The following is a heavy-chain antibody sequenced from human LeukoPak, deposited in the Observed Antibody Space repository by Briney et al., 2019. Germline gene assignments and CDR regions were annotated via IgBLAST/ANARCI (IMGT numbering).Heavy chain of an antibody. CDR3: AKGWSEFDY. J-gene: IGHJ4*02. V-gene: IGHV3-30*04. CDR2: ISYDGSNK. D-gene: IGHD2-8*01. CDR1: GFTFSSYA. Sequence: PGGSLRLSCAASGFTFSSYAMHWVRQAPSKGLEWVAVISYDGSNKYYADSVKGRFSISRDNSKNTLYLQINTLRAEDTAVYYCAKGWSEFDYWGQGTLVTVSS.